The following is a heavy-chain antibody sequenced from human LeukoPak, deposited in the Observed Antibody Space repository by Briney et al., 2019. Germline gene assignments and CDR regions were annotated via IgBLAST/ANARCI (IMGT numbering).Heavy chain of an antibody. V-gene: IGHV4-34*01. D-gene: IGHD5-12*01. J-gene: IGHJ4*02. CDR1: GGSISGYY. CDR3: ARATPGYGD. Sequence: SETLSLTCTVSGGSISGYYWSWIRQPPGKGLEWIGEINHSGSTNYNPSLKSRVTISVDTSKNQFSLKLSSVTAADTAVYYCARATPGYGDWGQGTLVTVSS. CDR2: INHSGST.